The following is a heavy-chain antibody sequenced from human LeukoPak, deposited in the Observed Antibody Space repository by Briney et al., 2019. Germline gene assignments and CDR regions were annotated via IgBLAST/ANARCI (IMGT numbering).Heavy chain of an antibody. J-gene: IGHJ4*02. CDR1: GFTFSSYS. D-gene: IGHD3-9*01. Sequence: GGSLRLSCAASGFTFSSYSMNWVRQAPGKGLEWVSSISSSSSYIYYADSVKGRFTISRDNAKNSLYLQMNSLRAEDTAVYYCARRGERYFDWSFDYWGQGTLVTVSS. V-gene: IGHV3-21*01. CDR3: ARRGERYFDWSFDY. CDR2: ISSSSSYI.